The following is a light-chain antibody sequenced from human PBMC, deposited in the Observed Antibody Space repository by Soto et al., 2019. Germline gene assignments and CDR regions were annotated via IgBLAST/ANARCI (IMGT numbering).Light chain of an antibody. V-gene: IGLV2-8*01. J-gene: IGLJ1*01. Sequence: QSALTQPPSASGSPGQSVTISCTGTSSDVGAYNYVSWYQQLPGKAPKLIIYEVAKRPSGVSYRFSGSKSGNTASLTISGLQTEDEADYYCCSYAGRSHYVFGTGTKVTVL. CDR3: CSYAGRSHYV. CDR2: EVA. CDR1: SSDVGAYNY.